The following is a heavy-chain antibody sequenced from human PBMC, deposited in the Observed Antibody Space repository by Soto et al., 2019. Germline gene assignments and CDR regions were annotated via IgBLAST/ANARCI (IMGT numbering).Heavy chain of an antibody. Sequence: PSETLSLTCTVSGGSISSGGYYWSWIRQHPGKGLEWIGYIYYNGSTYYNPSLKSRVTISVDTSKNQFSLKLSSVTAADTAVYYCRGGIARLDFDYWGQGTLVTVSS. CDR1: GGSISSGGYY. CDR2: IYYNGST. CDR3: RGGIARLDFDY. V-gene: IGHV4-31*03. D-gene: IGHD6-13*01. J-gene: IGHJ4*02.